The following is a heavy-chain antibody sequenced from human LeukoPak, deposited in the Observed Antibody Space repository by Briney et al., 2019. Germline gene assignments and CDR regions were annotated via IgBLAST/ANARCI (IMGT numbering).Heavy chain of an antibody. J-gene: IGHJ3*02. CDR3: AHSKRAWSPGVILGAFDI. CDR2: IYWDDDK. CDR1: GFSLSTSGVG. Sequence: SGPTLVKPTQTLTLTCTFSGFSLSTSGVGVGWIRQPPGNALEWLALIYWDDDKRYSPSLTSRLTITKDTSKNQVVLTMTNMDPVDTATYYCAHSKRAWSPGVILGAFDIWGQGTMVTVSS. V-gene: IGHV2-5*02. D-gene: IGHD2-15*01.